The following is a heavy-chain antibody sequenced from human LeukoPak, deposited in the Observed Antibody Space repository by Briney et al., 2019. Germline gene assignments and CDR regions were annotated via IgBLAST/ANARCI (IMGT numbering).Heavy chain of an antibody. CDR1: GGSISSNY. V-gene: IGHV4-59*08. CDR3: ASGSSGSYYRFDC. CDR2: IYYSGST. Sequence: SETLSLTCTVSGGSISSNYWSWIRQPPGKGLEWIGYIYYSGSTNYNPSLKSRVTISLDTSKNQFSLKLTSVTTTDTAVYYCASGSSGSYYRFDCWGQGTLVTVSS. J-gene: IGHJ4*02. D-gene: IGHD1-26*01.